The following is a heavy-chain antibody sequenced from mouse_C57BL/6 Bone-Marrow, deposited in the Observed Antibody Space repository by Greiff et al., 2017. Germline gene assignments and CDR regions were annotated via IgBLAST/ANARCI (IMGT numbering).Heavy chain of an antibody. D-gene: IGHD2-4*01. CDR2: IDPSDSYT. J-gene: IGHJ2*01. V-gene: IGHV1-50*01. Sequence: VQLQQPGAELVKPGASVKLSCKASGYTFTSYWMQWVKQRPGQGLEWIGEIDPSDSYTNYNQKFKGKATLTVDTSSSTAYMQLSSLTSEDSAVYYCARWGDYDDFDYWGQGTTLTVSS. CDR3: ARWGDYDDFDY. CDR1: GYTFTSYW.